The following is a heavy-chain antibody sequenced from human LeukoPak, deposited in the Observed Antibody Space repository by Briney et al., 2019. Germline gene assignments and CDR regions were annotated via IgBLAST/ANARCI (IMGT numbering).Heavy chain of an antibody. CDR3: AKPPDY. CDR2: INHNGNVN. CDR1: GFTFSSYW. V-gene: IGHV3-7*03. Sequence: GGSLRLSCAASGFTFSSYWGSWVRQAPGEGLEWVASINHNGNVNYYVDSVKGRFTISRGNAKNSLDLQMSSLRAEDTAVYYCAKPPDYWGQGTLVTVSS. D-gene: IGHD1-14*01. J-gene: IGHJ4*02.